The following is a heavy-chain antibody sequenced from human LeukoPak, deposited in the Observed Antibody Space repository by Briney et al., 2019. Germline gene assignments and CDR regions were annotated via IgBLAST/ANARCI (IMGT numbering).Heavy chain of an antibody. CDR3: AKDRSCTNGVCHGDFDS. D-gene: IGHD2-8*01. CDR1: GFTFSSYA. V-gene: IGHV3-23*01. Sequence: AGSLRLSCAASGFTFSSYAMSWVRQAPGKGLEWVSDISSSNSKTDYADSVKGRLTISRDNSKNTVYLQMNSLRAEDTAVYYCAKDRSCTNGVCHGDFDSWGQGTLVTVSS. J-gene: IGHJ4*02. CDR2: ISSSNSKT.